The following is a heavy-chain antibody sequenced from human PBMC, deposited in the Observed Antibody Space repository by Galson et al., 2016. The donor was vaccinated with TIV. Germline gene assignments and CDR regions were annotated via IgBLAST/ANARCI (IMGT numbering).Heavy chain of an antibody. CDR2: IIPMFDTA. D-gene: IGHD2-2*01. CDR3: ARAGDQLPINYYHYAMDF. Sequence: SVKVSCKGSGGTFSSYAVGWVRQVPGQGLEWLGGIIPMFDTANYAQKFQGRVTITADKFTSTAYMELRSLRSEDTGIYYCARAGDQLPINYYHYAMDFWGQGTLVTVSS. V-gene: IGHV1-69*06. J-gene: IGHJ4*02. CDR1: GGTFSSYA.